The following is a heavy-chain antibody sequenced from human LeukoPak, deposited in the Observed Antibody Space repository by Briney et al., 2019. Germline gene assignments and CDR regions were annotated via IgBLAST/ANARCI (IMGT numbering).Heavy chain of an antibody. CDR3: ARERGRGYSYGEEVFDY. D-gene: IGHD5-18*01. Sequence: ASVKVSCKASGYTFSGYYMHWVRQTPGQGLEWMGWINPNSGGTNHAQKFQGRVTMTRDTSISTAYMELSRLRSDDTAVYFCARERGRGYSYGEEVFDYWGQGTLVTVSS. V-gene: IGHV1-2*02. CDR2: INPNSGGT. CDR1: GYTFSGYY. J-gene: IGHJ4*02.